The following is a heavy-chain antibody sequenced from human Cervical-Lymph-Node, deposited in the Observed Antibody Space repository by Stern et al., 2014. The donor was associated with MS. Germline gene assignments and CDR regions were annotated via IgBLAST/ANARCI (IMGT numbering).Heavy chain of an antibody. CDR2: ITNVGST. Sequence: EMQLVESGGGVIQPGGSLRLSCTASGFTVSRDYMTWVRQAPGQGLEWVSLITNVGSTFYTDSMKSGFTISRDDSKNTVYLHMTSLRAEDTAMYYCARDTSSPERSDWWGQGTLVTVSS. CDR1: GFTVSRDY. V-gene: IGHV3-53*01. J-gene: IGHJ4*02. D-gene: IGHD1-1*01. CDR3: ARDTSSPERSDW.